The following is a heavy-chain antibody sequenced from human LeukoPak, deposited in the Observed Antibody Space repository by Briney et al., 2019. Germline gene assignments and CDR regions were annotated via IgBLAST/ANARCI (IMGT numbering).Heavy chain of an antibody. CDR3: ARSSYSSNWSKDY. CDR1: GGSISRSTNY. J-gene: IGHJ4*02. Sequence: PSETLSLTCTVSGGSISRSTNYWGWIRQPPGKGLVWIGSIYYSGSTYYNPSLKSRVTISVDASKNQFSLKVSSVTAADTAVYYCARSSYSSNWSKDYWGQGTLVTVSS. V-gene: IGHV4-39*01. CDR2: IYYSGST. D-gene: IGHD4-23*01.